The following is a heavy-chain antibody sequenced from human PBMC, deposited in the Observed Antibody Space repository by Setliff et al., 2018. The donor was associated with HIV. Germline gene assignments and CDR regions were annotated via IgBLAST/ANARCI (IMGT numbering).Heavy chain of an antibody. J-gene: IGHJ3*02. D-gene: IGHD4-17*01. CDR2: IYRGRST. CDR3: AKGSAITSMTTVTYVDAFER. Sequence: GGSLRLSCEASGFTVSSNYMSWVRQAPGKGLEWVSVIYRGRSTHYADFVKCRFCISRDSSKSGLYVQMNSLRAEDTAVYYCAKGSAITSMTTVTYVDAFERCGQGTMVTVAS. V-gene: IGHV3-66*02. CDR1: GFTVSSNY.